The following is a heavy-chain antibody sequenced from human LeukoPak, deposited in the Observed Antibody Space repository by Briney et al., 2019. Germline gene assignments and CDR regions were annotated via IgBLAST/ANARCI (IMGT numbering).Heavy chain of an antibody. J-gene: IGHJ4*02. CDR2: ISSVRSYI. CDR1: GFTFSSYS. Sequence: PGGSLRLSCAASGFTFSSYSMNWVRQAPGKGLEWVSSISSVRSYIYYADSVKGRFTISRGNAKNSLYLQMNSLRAEDTAVYYCARDAGSYYDYVWGSGPYDYWGQGTLVTVSS. CDR3: ARDAGSYYDYVWGSGPYDY. D-gene: IGHD3-16*01. V-gene: IGHV3-21*01.